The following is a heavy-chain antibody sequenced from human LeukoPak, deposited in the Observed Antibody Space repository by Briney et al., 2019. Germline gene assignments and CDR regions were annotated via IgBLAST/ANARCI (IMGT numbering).Heavy chain of an antibody. CDR1: GGSISSSSYY. Sequence: SETLSLTCTVSGGSISSSSYYWGWIRQPPGKGLEWIGSIYYSGSTYYNPSLKSRVTISVDTSKNQFSLKLSSVTAADTAVYYCARRPRLRLGELSFFDYWGQGTLVTVSS. CDR2: IYYSGST. D-gene: IGHD3-16*02. CDR3: ARRPRLRLGELSFFDY. V-gene: IGHV4-39*01. J-gene: IGHJ4*02.